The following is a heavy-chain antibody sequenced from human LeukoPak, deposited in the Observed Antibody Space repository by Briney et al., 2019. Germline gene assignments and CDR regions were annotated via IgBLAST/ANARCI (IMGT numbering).Heavy chain of an antibody. D-gene: IGHD5-18*01. CDR3: AKGSGQIQLWSNFDS. CDR1: GFTFSSYA. CDR2: VSGGGGST. Sequence: GGSLRVSCAASGFTFSSYAMSWVRQAPGKGLEWVSGVSGGGGSTYYADSAKGRFTISRDNSKNTLYLQMNSLRAEDTAVYYCAKGSGQIQLWSNFDSWGQGTLVTVSS. V-gene: IGHV3-23*01. J-gene: IGHJ4*02.